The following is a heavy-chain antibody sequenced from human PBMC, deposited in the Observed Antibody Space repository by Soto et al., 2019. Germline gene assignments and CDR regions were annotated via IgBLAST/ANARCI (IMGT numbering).Heavy chain of an antibody. J-gene: IGHJ4*02. CDR2: ISYDGSNK. Sequence: VQLVESGGGVVQPGRSLRLSCAASGFTFSSYGMHWVRQAPGKGLEWVAVISYDGSNKYYADSVKGRFTISRDNSKNTLYLQMNSLRAEDTAVYYCAKCGGEYSGYDSDYYFDYWGQGTLVTVSS. CDR3: AKCGGEYSGYDSDYYFDY. V-gene: IGHV3-30*18. D-gene: IGHD5-12*01. CDR1: GFTFSSYG.